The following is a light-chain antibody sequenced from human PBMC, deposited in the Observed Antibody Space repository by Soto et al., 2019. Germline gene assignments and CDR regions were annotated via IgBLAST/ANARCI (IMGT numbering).Light chain of an antibody. Sequence: DIVMTQSPATLSVSPGERATLSCRASQSINTNLAWYQQKPGQAPRLLIYGASTRATVIPVRFSGSGSGSESPLTSHGLQSDDFAVYFWQQYYHSAPMFTFGPATRVH. CDR1: QSINTN. V-gene: IGKV3-15*01. CDR2: GAS. CDR3: QQYYHSAPMFT. J-gene: IGKJ3*01.